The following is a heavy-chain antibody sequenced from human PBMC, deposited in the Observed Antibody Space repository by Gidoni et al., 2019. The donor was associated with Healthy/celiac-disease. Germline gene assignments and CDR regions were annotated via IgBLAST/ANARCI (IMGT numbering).Heavy chain of an antibody. CDR3: ARVMYSGYDYGDGMDV. CDR1: GFPFSSDA. CDR2: ISYDGSNK. Sequence: HVQLVESGGGVVQRGRCLRLSGAASGFPFSSDAMHWVRQAPGKGLEGVAVISYDGSNKYYAHSVKGRFTISRDNSKNTLYLQMNSLRAEDTAVYYCARVMYSGYDYGDGMDVWGQGTTVTVSS. D-gene: IGHD5-12*01. J-gene: IGHJ6*02. V-gene: IGHV3-30-3*01.